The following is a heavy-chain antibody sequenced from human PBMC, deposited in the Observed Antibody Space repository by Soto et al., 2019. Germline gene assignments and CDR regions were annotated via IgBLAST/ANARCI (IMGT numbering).Heavy chain of an antibody. D-gene: IGHD4-17*01. CDR2: ISSSSSTI. CDR1: GFTFSSYS. CDR3: ASYPTAGYSWFDP. Sequence: GGSLRLSCAASGFTFSSYSMNWVRQAPGKGLEWVSYISSSSSTIYYADSVKGRFTISRDNAKNSLYLQMNSLRDEDTAVYYCASYPTAGYSWFDPWGQGTLVTVSS. V-gene: IGHV3-48*02. J-gene: IGHJ5*02.